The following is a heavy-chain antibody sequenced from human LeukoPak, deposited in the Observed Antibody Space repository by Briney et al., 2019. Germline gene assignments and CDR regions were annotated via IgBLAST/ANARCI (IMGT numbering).Heavy chain of an antibody. D-gene: IGHD6-25*01. V-gene: IGHV3-21*01. CDR2: ISSSSSYI. J-gene: IGHJ5*02. CDR1: GFTFSSYS. Sequence: PGGSLRLSCAASGFTFSSYSMNWVRQAPGKGLEWVSSISSSSSYIYYADSVKGRFTTSRDNAKNSLYLQMNRLRAEDTAVYYCARDRERQQRKTSVNWFDPWGQGTLVTVSS. CDR3: ARDRERQQRKTSVNWFDP.